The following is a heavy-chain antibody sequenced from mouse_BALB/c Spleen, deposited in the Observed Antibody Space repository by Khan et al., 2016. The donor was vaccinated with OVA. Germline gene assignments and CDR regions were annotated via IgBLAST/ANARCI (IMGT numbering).Heavy chain of an antibody. CDR3: TIGEGNRFAY. J-gene: IGHJ3*01. V-gene: IGHV1S137*01. D-gene: IGHD3-3*01. CDR2: ISTYYGDA. CDR1: GYTFTDFT. Sequence: QVQLKESGAELVRPGVSVKISCKGSGYTFTDFTLHWVKQSHAMSLEWIGVISTYYGDATYNQRFKDKATMTVDKSSSTAYLQLARLTSEESANYYCTIGEGNRFAYWGQGTLVTVSA.